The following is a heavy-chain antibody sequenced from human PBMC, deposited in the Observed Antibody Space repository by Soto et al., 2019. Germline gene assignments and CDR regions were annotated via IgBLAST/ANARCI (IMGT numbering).Heavy chain of an antibody. CDR1: GGTFGSYA. D-gene: IGHD2-2*01. Sequence: QVQLVQSGAEVKKPGSSVKVSCKASGGTFGSYAFSWVRQAPGQGLEWMGGIIPVSGSAHYAQKFQGRVTITADESTRVAVTELNSTSSHDTAVYYCATALRSISTSCTLDYWGQGTRVIVS. V-gene: IGHV1-69*01. J-gene: IGHJ4*02. CDR3: ATALRSISTSCTLDY. CDR2: IIPVSGSA.